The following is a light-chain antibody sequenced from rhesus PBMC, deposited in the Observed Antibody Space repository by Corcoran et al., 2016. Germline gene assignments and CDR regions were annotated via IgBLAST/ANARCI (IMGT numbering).Light chain of an antibody. CDR2: GAA. Sequence: DIQMTQSPSSLSASVGDKVTITCRASQGISSWLAWYQQKPGKAPKLLIYGAASLQNGVPSRFSGRGSGTDYTLTISSLQPEGLATIFFHRGYHSPFPFGPGTKLDIK. J-gene: IGKJ3*01. CDR3: HRGYHSPFP. CDR1: QGISSW. V-gene: IGKV1-18*01.